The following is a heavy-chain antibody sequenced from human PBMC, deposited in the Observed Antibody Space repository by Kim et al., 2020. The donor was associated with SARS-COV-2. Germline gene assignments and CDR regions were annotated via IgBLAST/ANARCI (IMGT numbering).Heavy chain of an antibody. V-gene: IGHV4-34*01. J-gene: IGHJ5*02. Sequence: SRVTISVDTSKNQFSLKLSSVTAADTAVYYCARGYCTNGVCYRKRSWFDPWGQGTLVTVSS. CDR3: ARGYCTNGVCYRKRSWFDP. D-gene: IGHD2-8*01.